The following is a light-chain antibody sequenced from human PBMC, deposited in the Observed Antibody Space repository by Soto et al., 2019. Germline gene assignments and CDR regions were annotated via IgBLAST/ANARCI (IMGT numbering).Light chain of an antibody. CDR3: SSYTSSSTLV. V-gene: IGLV2-14*01. CDR1: RSDVGGYNY. J-gene: IGLJ1*01. Sequence: QSALTQPASVSGSPGQSITISCTGTRSDVGGYNYVSWYQQHPGKAPKLMIYEVSNRPSGVYNRFSGSKSGNTASLTISGLQAEDEADYYCSSYTSSSTLVFGTGTKLTVL. CDR2: EVS.